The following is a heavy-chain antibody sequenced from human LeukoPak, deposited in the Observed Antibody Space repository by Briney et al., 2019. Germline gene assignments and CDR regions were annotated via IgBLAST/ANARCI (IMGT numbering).Heavy chain of an antibody. Sequence: PSETLSLTCAVYGGSFSGYYWSWIRQPPGKGLEWIGEINHSGSTNYNPSLKSRVTISVDTSKNQFSLKLSSVTAADTAVYYCATYSEGYCSGGSCYSMGASWFDPWGQGTLVTVSS. CDR2: INHSGST. D-gene: IGHD2-15*01. CDR3: ATYSEGYCSGGSCYSMGASWFDP. J-gene: IGHJ5*02. V-gene: IGHV4-34*01. CDR1: GGSFSGYY.